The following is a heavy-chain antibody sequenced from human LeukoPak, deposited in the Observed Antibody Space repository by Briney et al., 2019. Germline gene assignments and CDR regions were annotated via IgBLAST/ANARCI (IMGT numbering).Heavy chain of an antibody. J-gene: IGHJ4*02. D-gene: IGHD2-15*01. CDR3: ARDGIRYCSGGSCYYGY. Sequence: ASVKVSCKASGYTFTSYGISWVRQAPGQGLEWMGWISAYNGNTNHAQKLQGRVTMTTDTSTSTAYMELRSLRSDDTAVYYCARDGIRYCSGGSCYYGYWGQGTLVTVSS. CDR1: GYTFTSYG. CDR2: ISAYNGNT. V-gene: IGHV1-18*01.